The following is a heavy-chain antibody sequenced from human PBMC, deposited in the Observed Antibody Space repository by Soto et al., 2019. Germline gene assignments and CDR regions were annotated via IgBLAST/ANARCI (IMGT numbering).Heavy chain of an antibody. D-gene: IGHD6-19*01. CDR3: AKALVHWLVPGFDY. V-gene: IGHV3-23*01. J-gene: IGHJ4*02. CDR2: ISGSGGST. Sequence: EVQLLESGGGLVQPGGSLRLSCAASGFTFSSYAMSWVRQAPGKGLEWVSGISGSGGSTYYADSVKGRFTISRDNSTATLYLQMKRLSAEDTAVYYCAKALVHWLVPGFDYWGQGTLVTVSS. CDR1: GFTFSSYA.